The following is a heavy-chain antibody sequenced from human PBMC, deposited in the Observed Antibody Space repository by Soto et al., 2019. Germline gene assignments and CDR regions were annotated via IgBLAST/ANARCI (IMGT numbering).Heavy chain of an antibody. CDR1: GGIFGSHG. Sequence: QVQLIQSEAEVKKPGSSVRVSCTASGGIFGSHGFSWVRQAPGQRLEWVGGFIPIFRTLTYTETFQARVRIAADESTNTVYLDLSSLTSEDTAVYYCVRDRRIYYSYPHDECVASDYEVWGQGTMVSVSS. V-gene: IGHV1-69*01. D-gene: IGHD3-22*01. CDR2: FIPIFRTL. J-gene: IGHJ3*01. CDR3: VRDRRIYYSYPHDECVASDYEV.